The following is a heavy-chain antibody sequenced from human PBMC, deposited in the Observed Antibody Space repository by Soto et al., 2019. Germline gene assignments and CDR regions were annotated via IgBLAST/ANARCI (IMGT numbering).Heavy chain of an antibody. J-gene: IGHJ6*02. Sequence: QVQLVESGGGVVQPGRSLRLSCAASGFTFSSYAMHWVRQAPGKGLEWVAVISYDGSNKYYADSVKGRFTISRDNSKNTLYLQMNSLRAEDTAVYYCARKPDIVLVPAAISYYGMDVWGQGTTVTVSS. CDR1: GFTFSSYA. D-gene: IGHD2-2*02. V-gene: IGHV3-30-3*01. CDR2: ISYDGSNK. CDR3: ARKPDIVLVPAAISYYGMDV.